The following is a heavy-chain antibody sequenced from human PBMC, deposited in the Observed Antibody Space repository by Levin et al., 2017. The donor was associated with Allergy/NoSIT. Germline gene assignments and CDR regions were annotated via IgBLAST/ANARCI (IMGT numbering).Heavy chain of an antibody. Sequence: SQTLSLTCSVSGGSVRGRSYYWNWIRQPPGKGLEWIGYIHYSGSSNYNPSLESRVTISVDTSKNQFSLKLSSVTAADTAVYYCAKRHNFGSGLYGVDVWGQGTTVTVSS. CDR3: AKRHNFGSGLYGVDV. CDR2: IHYSGSS. J-gene: IGHJ6*02. D-gene: IGHD3-10*01. V-gene: IGHV4-61*01. CDR1: GGSVRGRSYY.